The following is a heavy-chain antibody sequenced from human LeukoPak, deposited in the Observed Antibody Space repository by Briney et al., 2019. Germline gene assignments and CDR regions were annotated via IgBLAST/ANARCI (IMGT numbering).Heavy chain of an antibody. D-gene: IGHD6-13*01. Sequence: GGSLRLSCAASGFTVSSNYMSWVRQAPGKGLEWVSVIYGGGSTYYADSVKGRFTISRDNSKNTLYLQMNRLRAEDTAVYYCARDISSSEYYYGMDVWGQGTTVTVSS. V-gene: IGHV3-66*01. CDR1: GFTVSSNY. CDR2: IYGGGST. J-gene: IGHJ6*02. CDR3: ARDISSSEYYYGMDV.